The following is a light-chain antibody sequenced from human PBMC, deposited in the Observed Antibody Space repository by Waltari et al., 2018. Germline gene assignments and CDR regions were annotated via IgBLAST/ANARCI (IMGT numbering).Light chain of an antibody. CDR1: SSDVGGYNY. CDR2: DVS. CDR3: SSYTSSSTVV. Sequence: QSALTQPASVSGSPGQSTTISCTGTSSDVGGYNYVSWYQHHPGQAPKLMIYDVSQRPSGVSNRFSGSKSGNTASLTISGLQAEDEADYYCSSYTSSSTVVFGGGTKLTVL. J-gene: IGLJ2*01. V-gene: IGLV2-14*03.